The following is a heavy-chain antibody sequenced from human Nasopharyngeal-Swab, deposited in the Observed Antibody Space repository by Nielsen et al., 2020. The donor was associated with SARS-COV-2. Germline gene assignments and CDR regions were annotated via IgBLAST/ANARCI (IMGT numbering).Heavy chain of an antibody. J-gene: IGHJ6*02. V-gene: IGHV3-9*03. CDR1: GFTFDDYA. Sequence: SLQISCAASGFTFDDYAMHWVRQAPGKGLEWVSGISWNSGSIGYADSVKGRFTISRDNAKNSLYLQMNSLRAEDMALYYCAKTLNPYCSSTSCYSGGMDVWGQGTTVTVSS. CDR3: AKTLNPYCSSTSCYSGGMDV. CDR2: ISWNSGSI. D-gene: IGHD2-2*01.